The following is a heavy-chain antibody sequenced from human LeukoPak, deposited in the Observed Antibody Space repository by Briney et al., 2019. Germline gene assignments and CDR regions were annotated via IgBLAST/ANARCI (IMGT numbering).Heavy chain of an antibody. CDR3: ARQVGSLSNDSDASDI. Sequence: SETLSLTCTVSGGSISSSSYYWGWIRQPPGKGLEWIGSIYYSGSTYYNPSLKSRVTISVDTSKNQFSLKLSSVTAADTAVYYCARQVGSLSNDSDASDIWGQGTMVTVSS. J-gene: IGHJ3*02. V-gene: IGHV4-39*01. CDR1: GGSISSSSYY. D-gene: IGHD2-21*02. CDR2: IYYSGST.